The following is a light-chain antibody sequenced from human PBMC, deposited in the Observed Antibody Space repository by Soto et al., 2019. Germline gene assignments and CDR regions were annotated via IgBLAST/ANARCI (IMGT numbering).Light chain of an antibody. CDR1: QSISSY. CDR3: QQSYSTPIT. J-gene: IGKJ5*01. Sequence: TQTPSSLSASIRERVTITFRASQSISSYLNLYQQKPGKAPKLLIYAASSLQSGVPSRFSGSGSGTDFTLTISSLQPEDFATYYCQQSYSTPITFGQGSRLETK. CDR2: AAS. V-gene: IGKV1-39*01.